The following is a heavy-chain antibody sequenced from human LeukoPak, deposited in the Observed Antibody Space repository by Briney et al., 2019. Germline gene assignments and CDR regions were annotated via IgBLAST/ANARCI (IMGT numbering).Heavy chain of an antibody. CDR3: AKGYCSSTSCPFDP. Sequence: PGGSLRLSCAASGFTFDDYAMHWVRQAPGKGLEWVSLISWDGGSTYYADSVKGRFTTSRDNSKNSLYLQMNSLRAEDTALYYCAKGYCSSTSCPFDPWGQGTLVTVSS. J-gene: IGHJ5*02. V-gene: IGHV3-43D*04. D-gene: IGHD2-2*01. CDR2: ISWDGGST. CDR1: GFTFDDYA.